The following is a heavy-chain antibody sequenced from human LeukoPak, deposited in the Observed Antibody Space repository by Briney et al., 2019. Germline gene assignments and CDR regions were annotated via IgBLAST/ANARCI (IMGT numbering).Heavy chain of an antibody. CDR1: GGSISTYY. CDR2: VYNSGST. D-gene: IGHD5-12*01. Sequence: SKTPSLTCTVSGGSISTYYWTWIRQPPGKGLEWIGYVYNSGSTSYNPSLKSRVTIAVDMSKSQFSLKLSSVTAADTAVYYCARGYSGYSYYMDVWGKGTTVTVSS. J-gene: IGHJ6*03. V-gene: IGHV4-59*01. CDR3: ARGYSGYSYYMDV.